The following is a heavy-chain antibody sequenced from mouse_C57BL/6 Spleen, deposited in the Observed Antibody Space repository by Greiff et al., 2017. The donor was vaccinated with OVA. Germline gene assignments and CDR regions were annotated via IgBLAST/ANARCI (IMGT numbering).Heavy chain of an antibody. Sequence: EVQWVESGGGLVKPGGSLKLSCAASGFTFSSYAMSWVRQTPEKRLEWVATISDGGSYTYYPDNVKGRFTISRDNAKNNLYLQMSHLKSEDTAMYYCARDGGTTVVDYFDYWGQGTTLTVSS. D-gene: IGHD1-1*01. CDR1: GFTFSSYA. J-gene: IGHJ2*01. CDR3: ARDGGTTVVDYFDY. V-gene: IGHV5-4*01. CDR2: ISDGGSYT.